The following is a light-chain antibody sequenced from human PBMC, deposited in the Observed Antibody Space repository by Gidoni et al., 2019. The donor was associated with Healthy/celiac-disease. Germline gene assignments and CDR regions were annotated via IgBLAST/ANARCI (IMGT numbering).Light chain of an antibody. CDR2: EVS. CDR1: SSDVGGYNY. V-gene: IGLV2-14*01. J-gene: IGLJ1*01. Sequence: QSALTQPASVSGSPGQSITISCTGPSSDVGGYNYVSWYQQHPGKAPNLMIYEVSNRPSGVSNRFSGSKSGNTASLTISGLQAEDEADYYCSSYTSSSTLVFGTGTKVTVL. CDR3: SSYTSSSTLV.